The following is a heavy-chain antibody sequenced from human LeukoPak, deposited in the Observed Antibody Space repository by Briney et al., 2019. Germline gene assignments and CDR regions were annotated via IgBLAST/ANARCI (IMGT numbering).Heavy chain of an antibody. CDR3: ARVGAARGGYFFDY. CDR2: IKGDGSVI. V-gene: IGHV3-7*01. CDR1: GFTFSDYW. D-gene: IGHD1-26*01. J-gene: IGHJ4*02. Sequence: GGALRLSCAAAGFTFSDYWMSWVRQAPGKGLEWVANIKGDGSVIYYVDSVRGAFTISRDKTKNSLDLQIASSRADDTAVYYYARVGAARGGYFFDYWGQGTLVTVSS.